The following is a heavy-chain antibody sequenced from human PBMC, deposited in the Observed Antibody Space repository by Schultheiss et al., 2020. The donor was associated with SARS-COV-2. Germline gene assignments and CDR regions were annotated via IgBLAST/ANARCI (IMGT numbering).Heavy chain of an antibody. V-gene: IGHV3-23*01. Sequence: GGSLRLSCAASGFSFSSYAMSWVRQAPGKGLEWVSGISGSGGSTYYADSVKGRFTISRDNSKNTLYLQMNSLRAEDTAVYYCARDPRSYGVYYFDYWGQGTLVTVSS. J-gene: IGHJ4*02. CDR1: GFSFSSYA. CDR2: ISGSGGST. CDR3: ARDPRSYGVYYFDY. D-gene: IGHD1-26*01.